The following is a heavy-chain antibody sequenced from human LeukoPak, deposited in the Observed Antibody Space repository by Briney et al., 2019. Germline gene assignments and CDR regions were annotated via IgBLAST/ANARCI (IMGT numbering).Heavy chain of an antibody. D-gene: IGHD6-6*01. V-gene: IGHV1-69*13. J-gene: IGHJ3*02. Sequence: ASVKVSCKASGGTFGNYAISWVRQAPRQGLEWLGGIIPSFGTPNYVKIFQGRLTITADESTSTAYMELSSLRSEDTAAYYCARPRREYSSSSEAFDIWGQGTLITVSS. CDR1: GGTFGNYA. CDR3: ARPRREYSSSSEAFDI. CDR2: IIPSFGTP.